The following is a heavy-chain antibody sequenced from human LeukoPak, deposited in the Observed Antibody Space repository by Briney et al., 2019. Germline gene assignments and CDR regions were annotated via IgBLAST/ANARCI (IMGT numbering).Heavy chain of an antibody. Sequence: ASVKVSCKASGYTFTSYGISWVRQAPGQGLEWMGWISAYNGNTNYAQKLRGRVTMTTDTSTSTAYMELRSLRSDDTAVYYCARDWPRFWSGYYPFDYWGQGTLVTVSS. CDR1: GYTFTSYG. V-gene: IGHV1-18*01. CDR3: ARDWPRFWSGYYPFDY. CDR2: ISAYNGNT. J-gene: IGHJ4*02. D-gene: IGHD3-3*01.